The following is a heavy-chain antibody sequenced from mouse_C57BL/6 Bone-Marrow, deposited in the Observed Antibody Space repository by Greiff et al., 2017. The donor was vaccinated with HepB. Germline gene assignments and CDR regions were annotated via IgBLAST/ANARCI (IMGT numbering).Heavy chain of an antibody. V-gene: IGHV2-2*01. Sequence: VQLQESGPGLVQPSQSLSITCTVSGFSLTSYGVHWVRQSPGKGLEWLGVIWSGGRTDYNAAFISRLSISKDNSKSQVFLKMNSLQADDTAIYYCARNPPDGYLYYYAMDYWGQGTAVTGSS. CDR1: GFSLTSYG. D-gene: IGHD2-3*01. J-gene: IGHJ4*01. CDR2: IWSGGRT. CDR3: ARNPPDGYLYYYAMDY.